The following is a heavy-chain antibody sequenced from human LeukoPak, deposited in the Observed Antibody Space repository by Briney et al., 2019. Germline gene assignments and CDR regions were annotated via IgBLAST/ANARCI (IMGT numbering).Heavy chain of an antibody. J-gene: IGHJ4*02. V-gene: IGHV3-73*01. D-gene: IGHD4-17*01. Sequence: GGSLRLSCAASGFTFSGSAMHWVRQASGKGLEWVGRIRSKANSYATAYAASVKGRFTISRDDSKNTAYPQMNSLKTEDTAVYYCTLYGDYEAYWGRGTLVTVSS. CDR3: TLYGDYEAY. CDR1: GFTFSGSA. CDR2: IRSKANSYAT.